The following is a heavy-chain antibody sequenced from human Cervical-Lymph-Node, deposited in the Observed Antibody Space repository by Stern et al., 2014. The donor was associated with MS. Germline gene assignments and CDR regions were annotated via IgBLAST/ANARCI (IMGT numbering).Heavy chain of an antibody. CDR3: ARDPSFKYTSISYRDFDL. CDR2: IYYGGGT. CDR1: GGSITTYY. D-gene: IGHD6-13*01. V-gene: IGHV4-59*01. J-gene: IGHJ2*01. Sequence: QVQLQESGPGLVKPSETLTLTCTVSGGSITTYYWTWIRQFPGKGLEGIGYIYYGGGTSYNPSLKSRVTISLDTSKNQFSLNVRSVTAADTAVYYCARDPSFKYTSISYRDFDLWGRGTLVTVSS.